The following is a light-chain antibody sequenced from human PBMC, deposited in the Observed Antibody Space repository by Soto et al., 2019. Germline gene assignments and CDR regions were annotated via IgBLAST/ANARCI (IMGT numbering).Light chain of an antibody. Sequence: SYELTQPPSVSVAPGQTARLTCGGNNIGTKPVHWYQQKPGQAPVLVVYDDRDRPSGIPERFSGSNSGNTATLTISSVEAGDEADYYCQVWDSSNDHVLGTGTKLTVL. CDR1: NIGTKP. V-gene: IGLV3-21*02. CDR3: QVWDSSNDHV. CDR2: DDR. J-gene: IGLJ1*01.